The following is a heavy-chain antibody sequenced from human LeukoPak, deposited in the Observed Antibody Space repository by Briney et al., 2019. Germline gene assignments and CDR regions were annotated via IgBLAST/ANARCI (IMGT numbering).Heavy chain of an antibody. V-gene: IGHV3-23*01. CDR1: GFTFSSSA. D-gene: IGHD6-13*01. J-gene: IGHJ4*02. Sequence: GGSLRLSCAASGFTFSSSAMSWVRQAPGKGLEWVSAISGSGGSTYYADSVKGRFTISRDNSKNTLYLQMNSLRAEDTAVYYCAKTSIAAAAGDHFDYWGQGTLVTVSS. CDR3: AKTSIAAAAGDHFDY. CDR2: ISGSGGST.